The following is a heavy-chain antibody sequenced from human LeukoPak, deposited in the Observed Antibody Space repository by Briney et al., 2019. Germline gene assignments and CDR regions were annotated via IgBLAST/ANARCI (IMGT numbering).Heavy chain of an antibody. J-gene: IGHJ5*02. Sequence: ASETLSLTCAVYGGSFSGYYWSWIRQPPGKGLEWIGEINHSGSTNYNPSLKSRVTISVDTSKNQFSLELSSVTAADTAVYYCARGYNRFGELLGYNWFDPWGQGTLVTVSS. CDR2: INHSGST. D-gene: IGHD3-10*01. CDR3: ARGYNRFGELLGYNWFDP. CDR1: GGSFSGYY. V-gene: IGHV4-34*01.